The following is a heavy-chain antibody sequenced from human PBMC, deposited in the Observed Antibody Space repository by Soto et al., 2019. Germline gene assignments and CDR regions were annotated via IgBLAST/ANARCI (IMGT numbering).Heavy chain of an antibody. CDR1: GFTFSSYA. Sequence: EVPLLESGGGLVQPGGSLRLSCAASGFTFSSYAMSWVRQAPGKGLEWVSAISGSGDSTYYADSVKGRFTISRDNSKNTLYLQMNSLRAEDTAVYYCAKDPNYSPTVFDYWGQGTLVTVSS. CDR3: AKDPNYSPTVFDY. J-gene: IGHJ4*02. D-gene: IGHD2-15*01. CDR2: ISGSGDST. V-gene: IGHV3-23*01.